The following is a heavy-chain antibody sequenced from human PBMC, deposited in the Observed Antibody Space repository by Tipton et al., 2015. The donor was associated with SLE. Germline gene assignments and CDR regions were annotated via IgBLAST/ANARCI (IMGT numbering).Heavy chain of an antibody. Sequence: QLVQSGAEVKKPGASVKVSCKASGYTLTSYDINWVRQATGQGLEWMGWMNPNSGNTGLAQKFQGRATMTRNTSITTAYMEPNSLRSEDTAVYYCVRPAVGYWGQGTLVTVSS. D-gene: IGHD2-2*01. J-gene: IGHJ4*02. CDR1: GYTLTSYD. CDR3: VRPAVGY. CDR2: MNPNSGNT. V-gene: IGHV1-8*01.